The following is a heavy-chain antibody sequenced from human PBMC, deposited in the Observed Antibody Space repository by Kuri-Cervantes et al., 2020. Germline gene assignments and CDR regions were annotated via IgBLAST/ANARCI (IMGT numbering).Heavy chain of an antibody. CDR3: ARAPPRGNWFDP. Sequence: SETLSLTCTVSGGSISSGAYSWSWIRQPPGKGLEWIGYIYHSGTTYYNPSLKSRVTISVDTSKNQFSLKLSSVTAADTAVYYCARAPPRGNWFDPWGQGTLVTVSS. CDR2: IYHSGTT. D-gene: IGHD3-10*01. J-gene: IGHJ5*02. V-gene: IGHV4-30-2*01. CDR1: GGSISSGAYS.